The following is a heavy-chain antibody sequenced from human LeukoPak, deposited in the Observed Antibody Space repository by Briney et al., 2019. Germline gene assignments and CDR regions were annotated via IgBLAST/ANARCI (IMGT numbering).Heavy chain of an antibody. Sequence: GGSLRLSCAASGFTFDDFGMSWVRQTPGKGLEWVAGINWSGISTGYADSVKGRFTVSRDNAKNSLHLQMNSLRVDDTAMYYCGRVYSPDGLIIMIDSWGQGTLVTVSS. CDR2: INWSGIST. V-gene: IGHV3-20*04. CDR3: GRVYSPDGLIIMIDS. CDR1: GFTFDDFG. D-gene: IGHD3-22*01. J-gene: IGHJ4*02.